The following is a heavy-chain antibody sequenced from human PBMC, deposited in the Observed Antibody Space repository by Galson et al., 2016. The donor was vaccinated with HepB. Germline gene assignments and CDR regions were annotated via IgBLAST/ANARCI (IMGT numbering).Heavy chain of an antibody. CDR2: DSMDGSRE. V-gene: IGHV3-30*18. CDR1: GFTFSNRG. Sequence: SLRLSCAASGFTFSNRGMHWVRQAPGHGLEWVADDSMDGSREFYADSVKGRFTISRDNSNNMLFLQMSSLRADDTAVYYCEKRHECCPPVGCSVDSWGQGTLVSVSS. J-gene: IGHJ4*02. CDR3: EKRHECCPPVGCSVDS. D-gene: IGHD3-10*02.